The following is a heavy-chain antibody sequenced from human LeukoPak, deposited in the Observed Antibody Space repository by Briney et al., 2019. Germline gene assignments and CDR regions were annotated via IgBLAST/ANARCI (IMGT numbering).Heavy chain of an antibody. D-gene: IGHD2-2*01. Sequence: ASVKVSCKASGYTFTDNYIRWVRQAPGQGLEWMGRINPKTGGTNYAQKFQGRVTMTTDTSISTAYMDLSSLRSDDTAVYICARDGPGYCSPTSCSDNWFDPWGQGALVTVSS. CDR1: GYTFTDNY. CDR3: ARDGPGYCSPTSCSDNWFDP. V-gene: IGHV1-2*06. CDR2: INPKTGGT. J-gene: IGHJ5*02.